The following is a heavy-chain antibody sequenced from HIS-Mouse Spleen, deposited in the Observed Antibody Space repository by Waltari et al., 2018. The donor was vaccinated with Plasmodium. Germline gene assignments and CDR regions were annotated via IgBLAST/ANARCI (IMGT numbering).Heavy chain of an antibody. V-gene: IGHV1-69*01. Sequence: QVQLVQSGAEVKKPGSSVKVSCKASGGTFSSYAISWVRQAPGQGLEWMGGIIPIFGTASYARKFQCRVTITADESTSTAYMELSSLRSEDTAVYYCARDGVYASGSYSWYDYWGQGTLVTVSS. D-gene: IGHD3-10*01. J-gene: IGHJ4*02. CDR2: IIPIFGTA. CDR3: ARDGVYASGSYSWYDY. CDR1: GGTFSSYA.